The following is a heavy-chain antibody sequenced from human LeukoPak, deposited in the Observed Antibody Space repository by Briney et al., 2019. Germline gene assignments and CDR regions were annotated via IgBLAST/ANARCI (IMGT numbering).Heavy chain of an antibody. V-gene: IGHV4-59*08. Sequence: NPSETLSLTCTVSGGSISSYYWSWIRQPPGKGLEWIGYIYYSGSTNYNPSLKSRVTISVDTSKNQFSLKLSSVTAADTAVYYCARSRRDGYNLGYWGQGTLVTVSS. CDR1: GGSISSYY. D-gene: IGHD5-24*01. CDR2: IYYSGST. CDR3: ARSRRDGYNLGY. J-gene: IGHJ4*02.